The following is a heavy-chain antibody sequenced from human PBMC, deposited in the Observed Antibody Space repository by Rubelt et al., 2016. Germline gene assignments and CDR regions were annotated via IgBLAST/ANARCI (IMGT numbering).Heavy chain of an antibody. Sequence: QVQLQQWGAGLLKPSETLSLTCAVYGGSFSGYYWSWIRQPPGKGLEWIGEINHSGSTNYNPSPKSRVTRSVDTSKNQFSLKLSSVTAADTAVYYCARGKAAAGTDYWGQGTLVTVSS. V-gene: IGHV4-34*01. D-gene: IGHD6-13*01. CDR3: ARGKAAAGTDY. CDR2: INHSGST. CDR1: GGSFSGYY. J-gene: IGHJ4*02.